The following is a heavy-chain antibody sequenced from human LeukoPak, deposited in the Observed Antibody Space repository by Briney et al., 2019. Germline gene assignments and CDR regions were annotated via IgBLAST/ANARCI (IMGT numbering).Heavy chain of an antibody. D-gene: IGHD2-15*01. Sequence: GSLRLSCVASEFTFSRHGMHWVRQAPGKGLVWISRINSDGSGTSYADSVKGRFTISRDSAKNTVFLQMNSLRDDDTAVYYCVRETDCTGGTCYLSRWLDPWGQGILVTVSS. CDR2: INSDGSGT. CDR3: VRETDCTGGTCYLSRWLDP. CDR1: EFTFSRHG. J-gene: IGHJ5*02. V-gene: IGHV3-74*01.